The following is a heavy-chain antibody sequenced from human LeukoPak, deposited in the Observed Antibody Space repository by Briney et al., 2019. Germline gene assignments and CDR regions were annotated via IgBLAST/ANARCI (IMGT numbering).Heavy chain of an antibody. J-gene: IGHJ4*02. CDR3: ARDQYGSGSPRFDY. Sequence: SQTLSLTCAISGDSVSSNSAAWNWIRQSPSRGLEWLVRTYYRSKWYNDYAVSVKSRININPDTFKNQLSLQLNSVTPEDTAVYYCARDQYGSGSPRFDYWGQGTLVTVSS. CDR1: GDSVSSNSAA. CDR2: TYYRSKWYN. V-gene: IGHV6-1*01. D-gene: IGHD3-10*01.